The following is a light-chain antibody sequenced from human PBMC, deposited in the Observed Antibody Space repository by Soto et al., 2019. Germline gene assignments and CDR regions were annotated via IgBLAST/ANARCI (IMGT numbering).Light chain of an antibody. V-gene: IGKV3-15*01. Sequence: EVVMTQSPATLSVSPGERATLSCRASQSIGSSLAWYQQRPGQGPRLLIFGGSTRATGSPARFSGSGSGTDFTLTISSLQSEDFAIYYCQQYDKLPITFGQGTRLEIE. CDR3: QQYDKLPIT. J-gene: IGKJ5*01. CDR1: QSIGSS. CDR2: GGS.